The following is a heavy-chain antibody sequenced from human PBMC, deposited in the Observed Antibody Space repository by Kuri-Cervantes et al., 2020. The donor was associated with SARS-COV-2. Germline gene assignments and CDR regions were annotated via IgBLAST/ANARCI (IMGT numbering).Heavy chain of an antibody. Sequence: GSLRLSCTVSGGSISSYYWSWIRQPPGKGLEWIGYIYYSGSTNYNPSLKSRVTISVDTSKNQFSLKLSSVTAADTAVYYCARATAMAPYYYYYYYMDVWGKGTTVTV. J-gene: IGHJ6*03. CDR3: ARATAMAPYYYYYYYMDV. D-gene: IGHD5-18*01. V-gene: IGHV4-59*12. CDR2: IYYSGST. CDR1: GGSISSYY.